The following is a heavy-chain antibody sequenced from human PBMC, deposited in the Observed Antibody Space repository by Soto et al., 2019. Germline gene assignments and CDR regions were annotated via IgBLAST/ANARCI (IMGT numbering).Heavy chain of an antibody. CDR1: GGSFSGYY. J-gene: IGHJ4*02. D-gene: IGHD2-8*02. V-gene: IGHV4-34*01. CDR3: ARDKLTGLSDY. Sequence: PSETLYLTCAVYGGSFSGYYWTWIRQPPGTGLEWIGEINHSGSTNYNPSLKSRVPISVDTSKNQFSLKLTSVTAADTAVYYCARDKLTGLSDYWGQGPLVTVSS. CDR2: INHSGST.